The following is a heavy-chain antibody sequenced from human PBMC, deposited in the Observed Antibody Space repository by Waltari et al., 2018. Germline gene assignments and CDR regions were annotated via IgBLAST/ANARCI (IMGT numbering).Heavy chain of an antibody. CDR3: ARAGARYNWNYYYGLDV. J-gene: IGHJ6*02. CDR2: TRNKANSYTT. V-gene: IGHV3-72*01. CDR1: GFTFSDNY. D-gene: IGHD1-20*01. Sequence: EVQLVESGGVLVQPGGSLRLSCAASGFTFSDNYMDWVGQATGKGLEWVGRTRNKANSYTTEYAASLKGRFNNSRDDSKNSLYLQMNSLKTEDTAVYYCARAGARYNWNYYYGLDVWGQGTTVTVSS.